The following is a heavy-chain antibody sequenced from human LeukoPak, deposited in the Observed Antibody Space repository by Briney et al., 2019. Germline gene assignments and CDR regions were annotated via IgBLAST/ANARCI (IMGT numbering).Heavy chain of an antibody. V-gene: IGHV3-23*01. CDR3: ARDSMGNVSQQLVARYYYYMDV. J-gene: IGHJ6*03. D-gene: IGHD6-13*01. CDR1: GFTFSSYA. Sequence: GGSLRLSCAASGFTFSSYAMTWVRQAPGKGLEWVSVIIGSGDNTYYADSVKGRFTISRDNSKNTVYLQMNSLRVEDTAVYYCARDSMGNVSQQLVARYYYYMDVWGKGTTVTVSS. CDR2: IIGSGDNT.